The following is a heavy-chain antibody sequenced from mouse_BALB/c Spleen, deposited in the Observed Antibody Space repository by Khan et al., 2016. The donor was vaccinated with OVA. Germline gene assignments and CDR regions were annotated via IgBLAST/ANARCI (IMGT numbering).Heavy chain of an antibody. CDR3: ARGDGDYVYVGY. CDR1: GYTFTYYV. V-gene: IGHV1-81*01. J-gene: IGHJ2*01. CDR2: IYPGSDNA. D-gene: IGHD2-13*01. Sequence: QVQLQQSGPELVKPGASVKMSCKASGYTFTYYVITWVKQRTGQGLEWIGDIYPGSDNAYYNERFKDKATLTAHKSSNTTHMQLSSLTSEDSAVYFCARGDGDYVYVGYWGQGTTLTVSS.